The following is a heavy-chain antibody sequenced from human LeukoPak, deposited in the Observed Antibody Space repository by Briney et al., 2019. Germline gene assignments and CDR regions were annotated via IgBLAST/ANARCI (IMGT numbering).Heavy chain of an antibody. Sequence: GGSLRLSCAASGYTFSKAWMSWVRQAPGKGLEWVGRIKSKTDGCTTDYAAAVKDRFTISREDSKKRVLLQMESLKTEDTAVYYCTTEATITLFGVVSYFDYWGQGALVTVSS. D-gene: IGHD3-3*01. CDR2: IKSKTDGCTT. J-gene: IGHJ4*02. CDR3: TTEATITLFGVVSYFDY. CDR1: GYTFSKAW. V-gene: IGHV3-15*01.